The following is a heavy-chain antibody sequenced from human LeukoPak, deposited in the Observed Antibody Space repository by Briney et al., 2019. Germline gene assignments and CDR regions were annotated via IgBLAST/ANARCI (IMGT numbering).Heavy chain of an antibody. J-gene: IGHJ6*03. Sequence: SETLSLTCAVYGRSFSGYYWSWVRQPPGKGLEWMGEVNHSGRTSYNPSLKSRVTISADTSKNQFSLRLTSLTAADTAVYYCARGIRGVIITTNYYNMDVWGPGTTVTVSS. CDR1: GRSFSGYY. V-gene: IGHV4-34*01. D-gene: IGHD3-10*01. CDR3: ARGIRGVIITTNYYNMDV. CDR2: VNHSGRT.